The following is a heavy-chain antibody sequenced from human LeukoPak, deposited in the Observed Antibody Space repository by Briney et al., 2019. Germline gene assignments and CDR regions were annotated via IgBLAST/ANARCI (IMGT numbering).Heavy chain of an antibody. CDR2: ISSSSSYI. CDR1: GFPFRTYS. J-gene: IGHJ4*02. V-gene: IGHV3-21*01. Sequence: GGPLRLSCEASGFPFRTYSMNWFRKAPGKGLDWVSSISSSSSYIYYADSVKGRFTISRDNAKNSLYLQMNSLRAEDTAVYYCARILSPRGDYWGQGTLVTVSS. CDR3: ARILSPRGDY.